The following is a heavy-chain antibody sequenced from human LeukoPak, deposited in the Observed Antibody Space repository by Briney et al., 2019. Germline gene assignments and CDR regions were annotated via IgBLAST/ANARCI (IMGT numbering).Heavy chain of an antibody. V-gene: IGHV1-18*04. CDR1: GYSFTSYW. D-gene: IGHD3-16*01. Sequence: GESLKISCKGSGYSFTSYWIGWVRQMPGKGLEWMGWISAYNGNTNYAQKLQGRVTMTTDTSTSTAYMELRSLRSDDTAVYYCARDLEGPGGLEGPRKDYWGQGTLVTVSS. CDR3: ARDLEGPGGLEGPRKDY. J-gene: IGHJ4*02. CDR2: ISAYNGNT.